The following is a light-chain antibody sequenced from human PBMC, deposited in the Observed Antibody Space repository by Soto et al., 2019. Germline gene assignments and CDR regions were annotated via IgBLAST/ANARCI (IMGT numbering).Light chain of an antibody. V-gene: IGLV9-49*01. J-gene: IGLJ2*01. CDR3: GADHGSGSNFVL. CDR1: SGYSNYK. CDR2: VGTGGTVG. Sequence: QSVLTQPPSASASLGASVTLTCTLSSGYSNYKVDWYQQRPGKGPRFVMRVGTGGTVGSKGDGIPDCFSVLGSGLNRYLTIENIQEEDGSEYRCGADHGSGSNFVLFGGGTKLTVL.